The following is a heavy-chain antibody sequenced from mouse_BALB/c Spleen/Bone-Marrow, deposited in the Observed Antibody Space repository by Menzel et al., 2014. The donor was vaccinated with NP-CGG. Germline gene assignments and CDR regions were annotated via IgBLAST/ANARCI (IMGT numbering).Heavy chain of an antibody. CDR3: ARKENWAYAMDY. CDR2: IYPGDGST. CDR1: GYTFTSYY. Sequence: QVQLQQSGPELVKPGASVKMSCKASGYTFTSYYIHWVKQRPGQGLEWIGWIYPGDGSTKYNEKFKGKTTLTADKSSSTAYMLLSSLTSEASAIYFCARKENWAYAMDYWGQGTSVTVSS. D-gene: IGHD4-1*01. V-gene: IGHV1S56*01. J-gene: IGHJ4*01.